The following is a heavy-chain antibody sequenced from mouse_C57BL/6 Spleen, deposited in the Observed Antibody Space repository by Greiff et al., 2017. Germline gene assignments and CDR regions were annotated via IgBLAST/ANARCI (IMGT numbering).Heavy chain of an antibody. CDR1: GFTFSDYG. J-gene: IGHJ4*01. CDR3: ARGDYSYYYAMDD. V-gene: IGHV5-17*01. CDR2: ISSGSSTI. Sequence: EVKVVESGGGLVKPGGSLKLSCAASGFTFSDYGMHWVRQAPEKGLEWVAYISSGSSTIYYADTVKGRFTISRDNAKNTLFLQMTSLRSEDTAMYYCARGDYSYYYAMDDWGQGTSVTVSS. D-gene: IGHD1-1*02.